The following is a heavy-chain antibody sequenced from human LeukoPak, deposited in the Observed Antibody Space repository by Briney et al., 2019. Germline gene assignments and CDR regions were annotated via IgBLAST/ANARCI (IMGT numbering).Heavy chain of an antibody. CDR1: GFTFSNAW. J-gene: IGHJ4*02. D-gene: IGHD2-2*02. CDR2: IKSNTDGGTT. V-gene: IGHV3-15*01. CDR3: VGDVVVPAAVP. Sequence: GGSLRLSCAASGFTFSNAWMSWVRQAPGKGREWVGRIKSNTDGGTTDYAAPVKGRFTISRDDSKNTLYLQMNSLRAEDTAVYYCVGDVVVPAAVPWGQGTLVTVSS.